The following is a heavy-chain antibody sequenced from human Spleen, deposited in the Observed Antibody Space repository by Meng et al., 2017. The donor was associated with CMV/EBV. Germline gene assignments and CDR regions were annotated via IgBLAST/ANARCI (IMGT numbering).Heavy chain of an antibody. D-gene: IGHD1-26*01. J-gene: IGHJ4*02. V-gene: IGHV3-74*03. Sequence: GGSLRLSCAVSGITITSHWMHWVRQVPGRGLVWVSRIKRDGSSTAYADSVKGRFTISRDNTKNTLHLQMNSLRAEDSAVYYCAREGLLVGDPFDYWGQGILVTVSS. CDR1: GITITSHW. CDR2: IKRDGSST. CDR3: AREGLLVGDPFDY.